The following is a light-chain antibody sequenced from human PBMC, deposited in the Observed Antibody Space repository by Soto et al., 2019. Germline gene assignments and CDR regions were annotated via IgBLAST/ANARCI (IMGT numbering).Light chain of an antibody. CDR1: QSVTSSY. J-gene: IGKJ5*01. Sequence: EMVLTQSPGTLSLSPGERATLSCRASQSVTSSYLAWYQQKPGQAPRLLIYGAYSRATGIPDRFSGSGSGTDFTLTISRLEPEDFALYYCQQYGSSPITFGQGTRLEIK. V-gene: IGKV3-20*01. CDR2: GAY. CDR3: QQYGSSPIT.